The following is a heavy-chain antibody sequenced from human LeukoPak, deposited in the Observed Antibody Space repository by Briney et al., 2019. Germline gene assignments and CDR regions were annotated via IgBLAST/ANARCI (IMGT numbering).Heavy chain of an antibody. J-gene: IGHJ4*02. CDR3: ASYDILPGYPDY. Sequence: SETLSLTCTVSGGSISSYYWSWIRQPPGKGLEWIGYIYYSGSTNYDPSLKSRVTISVDTSKNQFSLKLSSVTAADTAVYYCASYDILPGYPDYWGQGTLVTVSS. CDR1: GGSISSYY. D-gene: IGHD3-9*01. CDR2: IYYSGST. V-gene: IGHV4-59*01.